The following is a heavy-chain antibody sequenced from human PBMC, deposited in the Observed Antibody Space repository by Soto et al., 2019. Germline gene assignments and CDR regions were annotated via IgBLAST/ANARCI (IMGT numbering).Heavy chain of an antibody. Sequence: SETLSLTCTVSGGSISSYYWSWIRQPPGKGLEWIGYIYYSGSTNYNPSLKSRVTISVDTSKNQFSLKLSSVTAADTAVYYCARQDIVVVPAPSHYYYYYMDVWGKGTTVTVSS. V-gene: IGHV4-59*08. CDR2: IYYSGST. CDR1: GGSISSYY. J-gene: IGHJ6*03. D-gene: IGHD2-2*01. CDR3: ARQDIVVVPAPSHYYYYYMDV.